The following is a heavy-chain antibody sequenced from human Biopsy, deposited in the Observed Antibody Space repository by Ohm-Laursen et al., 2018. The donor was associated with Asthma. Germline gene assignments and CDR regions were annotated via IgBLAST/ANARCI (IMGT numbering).Heavy chain of an antibody. V-gene: IGHV1-18*01. Sequence: SVKVSCKTSGYTFNSAGITWVRQAPGQGLEWMGWISVYNGNTKVAQKLQDRVTVITDTSTSTAYMELRSLRSDDTAVYFRARAVDYSRYYGIDVWGQGTTVTVS. CDR2: ISVYNGNT. J-gene: IGHJ6*02. D-gene: IGHD3-10*01. CDR3: ARAVDYSRYYGIDV. CDR1: GYTFNSAG.